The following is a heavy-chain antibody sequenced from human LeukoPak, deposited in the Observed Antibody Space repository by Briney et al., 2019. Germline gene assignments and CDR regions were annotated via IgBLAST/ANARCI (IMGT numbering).Heavy chain of an antibody. D-gene: IGHD5-18*01. CDR1: GGSISSSNW. CDR2: IYHSGST. V-gene: IGHV4-4*02. J-gene: IGHJ5*02. CDR3: ARTSPYSYGSRWFDP. Sequence: VKPSGTLSLTCAVSGGSISSSNWWSWVRQPPGKGLEWIGEIYHSGSTNYNPSLKSRVTISVDKSKNQFSLKLSSVTAADTAVYYCARTSPYSYGSRWFDPWGQGTLVTVSS.